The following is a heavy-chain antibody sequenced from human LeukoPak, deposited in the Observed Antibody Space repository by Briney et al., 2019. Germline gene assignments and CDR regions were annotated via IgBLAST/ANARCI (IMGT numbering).Heavy chain of an antibody. CDR2: IIPILDIT. J-gene: IGHJ4*02. CDR1: GGTFSNYA. V-gene: IGHV1-69*04. Sequence: SVNVSCKASGGTFSNYAISWVRQAPGQGLEWMGRIIPILDITDCAQKFRGRVTITADKSTSTAYMELSSLRSEDTAVYYSARSGSVGGYNDYWGQGTLVTVSS. CDR3: ARSGSVGGYNDY. D-gene: IGHD3-22*01.